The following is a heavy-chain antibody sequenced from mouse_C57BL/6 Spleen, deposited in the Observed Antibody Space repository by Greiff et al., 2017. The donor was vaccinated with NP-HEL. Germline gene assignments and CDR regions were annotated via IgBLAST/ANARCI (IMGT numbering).Heavy chain of an antibody. CDR3: TTHYGSSFWYFDV. V-gene: IGHV14-1*01. Sequence: VQLQQSGAELVRPRASVKLSCTASGFNIKDYYMHWVKQRPEQGLEWIGRIDPEDGDTEYAPKFQGKATMTADTSSNTAYLQLSSLTSEDTAVYYCTTHYGSSFWYFDVRGTGTTVTVSS. CDR2: IDPEDGDT. J-gene: IGHJ1*03. D-gene: IGHD1-1*01. CDR1: GFNIKDYY.